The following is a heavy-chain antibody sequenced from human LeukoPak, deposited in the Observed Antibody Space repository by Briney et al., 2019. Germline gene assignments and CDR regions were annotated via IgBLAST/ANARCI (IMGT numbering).Heavy chain of an antibody. CDR2: INPNSGGT. J-gene: IGHJ4*02. CDR1: GYTFTGYY. D-gene: IGHD2-15*01. V-gene: IGHV1-2*02. Sequence: ASVKVSCKASGYTFTGYYMHWVRQAPGQGLEWMGWINPNSGGTNYAQKFQGKVTMTRDTSISTAYMELSRLRSDDTAVYYCARTGGDHVVVVAATLDYWGQGTLVTVSS. CDR3: ARTGGDHVVVVAATLDY.